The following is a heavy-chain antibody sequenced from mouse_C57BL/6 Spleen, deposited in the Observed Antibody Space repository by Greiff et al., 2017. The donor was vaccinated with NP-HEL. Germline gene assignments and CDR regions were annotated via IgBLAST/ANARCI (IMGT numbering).Heavy chain of an antibody. Sequence: EVQLQQSGPELVKPGASVKIPCKASGYTFTDYNMDWVKQSHGKSLEWIGDINPNNGGTIYNQKFKGKATLTVDKSSSTAYMELRSLTSEDTAVYYWARADGYYDYFDYWGQGTTLTVAS. CDR1: GYTFTDYN. J-gene: IGHJ2*01. CDR3: ARADGYYDYFDY. D-gene: IGHD2-3*01. CDR2: INPNNGGT. V-gene: IGHV1-18*01.